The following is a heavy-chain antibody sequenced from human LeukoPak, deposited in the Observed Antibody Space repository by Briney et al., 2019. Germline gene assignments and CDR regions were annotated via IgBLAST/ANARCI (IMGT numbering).Heavy chain of an antibody. Sequence: GESLKISCNGSHYTFTNYWIGWVRQVPGRGLEWMGIIYPIDSDTKYSPSFQGQVTISADRSINTAYLQWSSLQASDTGIYYCAGRRISLFGFFLGSGTFDLWGQGTLVTVSS. CDR2: IYPIDSDT. D-gene: IGHD3-3*01. V-gene: IGHV5-51*01. J-gene: IGHJ3*01. CDR1: HYTFTNYW. CDR3: AGRRISLFGFFLGSGTFDL.